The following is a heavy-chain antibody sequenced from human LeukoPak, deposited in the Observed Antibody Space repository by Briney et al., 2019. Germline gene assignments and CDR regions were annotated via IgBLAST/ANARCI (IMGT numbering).Heavy chain of an antibody. Sequence: GASVKVSCKASGYTFTSYDINWVRQATGQGLEWMGWMNPNSGNTGYAQKFQGRVTITRNTSISTAYMELSSLRSEDTAVYYCARNKKSRAPYYFDYWGQGTLVTVSS. J-gene: IGHJ4*02. D-gene: IGHD1/OR15-1a*01. CDR3: ARNKKSRAPYYFDY. CDR1: GYTFTSYD. V-gene: IGHV1-8*03. CDR2: MNPNSGNT.